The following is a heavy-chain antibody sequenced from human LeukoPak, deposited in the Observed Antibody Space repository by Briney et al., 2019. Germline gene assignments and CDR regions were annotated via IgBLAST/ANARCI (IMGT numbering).Heavy chain of an antibody. D-gene: IGHD6-6*01. CDR3: AKVHPPYSSSYDFDY. CDR2: IWYDGSNK. J-gene: IGHJ4*02. CDR1: GFTFSSYG. V-gene: IGHV3-33*06. Sequence: PGWSLRLSCAASGFTFSSYGMHWVRQAPGKGLEWVAVIWYDGSNKYYADSVKGRFTISRDNSKNTLYLQMNSLRAEDTAVYYCAKVHPPYSSSYDFDYWGQGTLVTVSS.